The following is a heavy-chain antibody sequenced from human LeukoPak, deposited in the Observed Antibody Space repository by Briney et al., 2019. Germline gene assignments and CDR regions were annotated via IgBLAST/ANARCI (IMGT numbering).Heavy chain of an antibody. CDR2: IYYSGTT. CDR1: GGSISRYY. D-gene: IGHD3-22*01. J-gene: IGHJ4*02. V-gene: IGHV4-59*01. CDR3: ARDYYDSSGYYLDY. Sequence: PSETLSLTCTVSGGSISRYYWNWIRQPPGKGLEWIGYIYYSGTTNYNPSLKSRVTISVDTSKNQFSLKLSSVTAADTAVYYCARDYYDSSGYYLDYWGQGTLVTVSS.